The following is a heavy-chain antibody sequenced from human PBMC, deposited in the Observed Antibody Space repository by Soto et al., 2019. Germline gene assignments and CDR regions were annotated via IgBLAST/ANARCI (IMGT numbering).Heavy chain of an antibody. D-gene: IGHD2-15*01. J-gene: IGHJ5*02. V-gene: IGHV1-24*01. CDR2: FDPEDGET. Sequence: ASVKVSCKVSGYTLTELSMHWVRQAPGKGLEWMGGFDPEDGETIYAQKFQGRVTMTEDTSTDTAYMELSSLRSEDTAVYYCATGQPDIVVVVAAPGVNWFDPWGQGTLVTVSS. CDR3: ATGQPDIVVVVAAPGVNWFDP. CDR1: GYTLTELS.